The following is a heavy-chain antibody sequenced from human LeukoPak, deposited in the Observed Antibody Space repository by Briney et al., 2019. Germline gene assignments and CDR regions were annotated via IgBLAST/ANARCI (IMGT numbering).Heavy chain of an antibody. CDR1: GGSISSYY. V-gene: IGHV4-59*01. CDR2: IYYSGST. J-gene: IGHJ4*02. Sequence: PSETLSLTCTVSGGSISSYYWSWIRQPAGKGLEWIGYIYYSGSTNYNPSLKSRVTISVDTSKNQFSLKLSSVTAADTAVYYCASSITMVRGVISDYWGQGTLVTVSS. D-gene: IGHD3-10*01. CDR3: ASSITMVRGVISDY.